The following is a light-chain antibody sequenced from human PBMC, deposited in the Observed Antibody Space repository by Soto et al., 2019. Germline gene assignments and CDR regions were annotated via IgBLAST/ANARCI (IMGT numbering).Light chain of an antibody. Sequence: EIVLTQSSGTLSLSPGERATLSCRASQSVSSNYLAWYQQRPGQAPRVLIYGASSRATGIPDRFSGSGSGTDFTLTISRLEPEDFAVYFCHHYGNSPPNTFGQGTKVDIK. V-gene: IGKV3-20*01. CDR1: QSVSSNY. CDR3: HHYGNSPPNT. CDR2: GAS. J-gene: IGKJ2*01.